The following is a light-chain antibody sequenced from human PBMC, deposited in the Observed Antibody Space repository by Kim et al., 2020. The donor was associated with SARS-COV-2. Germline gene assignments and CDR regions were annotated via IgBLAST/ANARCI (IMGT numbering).Light chain of an antibody. Sequence: EIVLTQSPATLSLSPGERATLSCRASQNIDSNFLLWCQQKPGQAPRLLIYGASSRATGIPDRFSGSGSGTDFTLSISRLEPEDFAVYYCQYLDTFGQGTKLEI. CDR1: QNIDSNF. J-gene: IGKJ2*01. CDR2: GAS. V-gene: IGKV3-20*01. CDR3: QYLDT.